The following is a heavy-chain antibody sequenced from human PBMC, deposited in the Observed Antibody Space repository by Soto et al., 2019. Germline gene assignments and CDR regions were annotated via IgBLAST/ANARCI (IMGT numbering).Heavy chain of an antibody. Sequence: QLQLPESGPGLVKPSETLSLTCTVSGGSISSSSYYWGWIRQPPGKGLEWIGSIDYSGRTSYSPSLKSRVTISVDTSKNQFPRKLSSVTAAHTAVYYCARHQRGYVSEEPLFDSWGQGTLVTVSS. D-gene: IGHD3-10*01. J-gene: IGHJ4*02. CDR2: IDYSGRT. V-gene: IGHV4-39*01. CDR3: ARHQRGYVSEEPLFDS. CDR1: GGSISSSSYY.